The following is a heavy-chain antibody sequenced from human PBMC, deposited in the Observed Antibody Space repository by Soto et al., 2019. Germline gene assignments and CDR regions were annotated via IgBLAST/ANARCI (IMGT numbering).Heavy chain of an antibody. J-gene: IGHJ5*02. Sequence: GASVKVSCKASGYTFTGYYMHWVRQAPGQGLEWMGWINPNSGGTNYAEKFQGRVTMTRDTSISTAHMELGRLRSDDTAVYYCAREGLRFLEWLFTTRNWFDPWGQGTLVTVSS. CDR2: INPNSGGT. V-gene: IGHV1-2*02. D-gene: IGHD3-3*01. CDR1: GYTFTGYY. CDR3: AREGLRFLEWLFTTRNWFDP.